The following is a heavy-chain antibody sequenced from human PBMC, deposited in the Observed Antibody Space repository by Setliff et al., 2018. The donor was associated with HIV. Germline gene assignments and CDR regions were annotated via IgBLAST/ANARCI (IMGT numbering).Heavy chain of an antibody. V-gene: IGHV3-13*01. J-gene: IGHJ3*02. D-gene: IGHD5-12*01. CDR1: GFTFSSYE. Sequence: PGGSLRLSCAASGFTFSSYEMHWVRQVTGKGLEWVSAIGTAGDTYYPGSVKGRFIISRDNAKNSLYLQMNSLRAEDTAVYYCARVRRHSGRPGTFDIWGQGTMVTVSS. CDR2: IGTAGDT. CDR3: ARVRRHSGRPGTFDI.